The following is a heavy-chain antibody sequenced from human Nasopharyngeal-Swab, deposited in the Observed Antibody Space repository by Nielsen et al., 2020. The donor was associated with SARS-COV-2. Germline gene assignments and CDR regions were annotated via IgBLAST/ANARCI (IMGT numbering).Heavy chain of an antibody. CDR1: GFTVSSNS. CDR2: IYSGGST. V-gene: IGHV3-53*01. J-gene: IGHJ4*02. CDR3: ARATPTYSGGDFDY. D-gene: IGHD2-15*01. Sequence: GESLKLSCAASGFTVSSNSMSWVLQAPGKGLEWVSVIYSGGSTYYVDSVKGRFTISRDNSKNTLYLQMNSLRAEDTAVYYCARATPTYSGGDFDYWGQGTLVTVSS.